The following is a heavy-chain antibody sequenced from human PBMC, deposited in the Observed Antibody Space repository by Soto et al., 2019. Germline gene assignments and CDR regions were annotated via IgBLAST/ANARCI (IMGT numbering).Heavy chain of an antibody. CDR2: INQDGSEK. V-gene: IGHV3-7*01. CDR3: FNVAFGY. J-gene: IGHJ4*02. Sequence: GXSLRLSCTASGFSFSSNWLSWFRQAPVKGPEWVANINQDGSEKYCADSVKGRFTISSDNAKNSLYLQMDSLRVEDTALYYCFNVAFGYWGRGTLVTVSS. CDR1: GFSFSSNW.